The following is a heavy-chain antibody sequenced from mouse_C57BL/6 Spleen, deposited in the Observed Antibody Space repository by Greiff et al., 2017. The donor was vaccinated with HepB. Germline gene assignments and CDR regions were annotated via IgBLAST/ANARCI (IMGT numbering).Heavy chain of an antibody. J-gene: IGHJ1*03. CDR3: ATSTFTTVVAPYWYFDV. Sequence: QVQLKQSGAELAKPGASVKLSCKASGYTFTSYWMHWVKQRPGQGLEWIGYINPSSGYTKYNQKFKDKATLTADKSSSTAYMQLSSLTYEDSAVYYCATSTFTTVVAPYWYFDVWGTGTTVTVSS. CDR2: INPSSGYT. CDR1: GYTFTSYW. V-gene: IGHV1-7*01. D-gene: IGHD1-1*01.